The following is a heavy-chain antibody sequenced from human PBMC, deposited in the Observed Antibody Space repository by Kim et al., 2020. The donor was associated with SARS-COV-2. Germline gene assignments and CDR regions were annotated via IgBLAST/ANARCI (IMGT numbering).Heavy chain of an antibody. J-gene: IGHJ4*02. D-gene: IGHD6-25*01. CDR2: IYCSGST. CDR3: ARVRSSGWIKIIDY. V-gene: IGHV4-59*01. CDR1: GGSISSYY. Sequence: SETLSLICTVSGGSISSYYWSWIRQPPGKGLEWIGYIYCSGSTNYNPSLKSRVTISVDTSKNQFSLKLSSVTAADTAVYYCARVRSSGWIKIIDYWGQGTLVTGSS.